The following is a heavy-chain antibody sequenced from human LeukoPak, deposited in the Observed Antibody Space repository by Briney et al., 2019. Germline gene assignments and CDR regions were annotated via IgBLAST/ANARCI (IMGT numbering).Heavy chain of an antibody. Sequence: SGGSLRLSCAASGFTFSSYWMHWVRQAPGKGLVWVSRINSDGSSTSYADSVKGRFTISRDNAKNTLYLQMNSLRAEDTAVYYCAGAPIGYCSGGSCYYYYGVDVWGQGTTVTVSS. V-gene: IGHV3-74*01. CDR1: GFTFSSYW. CDR3: AGAPIGYCSGGSCYYYYGVDV. CDR2: INSDGSST. D-gene: IGHD2-15*01. J-gene: IGHJ6*02.